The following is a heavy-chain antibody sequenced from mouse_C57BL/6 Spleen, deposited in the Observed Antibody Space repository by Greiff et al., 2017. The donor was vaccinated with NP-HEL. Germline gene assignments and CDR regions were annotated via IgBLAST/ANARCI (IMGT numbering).Heavy chain of an antibody. J-gene: IGHJ2*01. V-gene: IGHV1-64*01. CDR2: IHPNSGST. CDR1: GYTFTSYW. Sequence: QVQLQQSGAELVKPGASVKLSCKASGYTFTSYWMHWVKQRPGHGLAWIGMIHPNSGSTNYNEKFKSKATLTVDKSSSTAYMQLSSLTSEDSAVYYCARRTTVVAWDYWGQGTTLTVSS. D-gene: IGHD1-1*01. CDR3: ARRTTVVAWDY.